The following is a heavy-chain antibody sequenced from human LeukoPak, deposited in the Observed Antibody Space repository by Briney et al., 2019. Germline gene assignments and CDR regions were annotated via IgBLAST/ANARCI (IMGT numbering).Heavy chain of an antibody. J-gene: IGHJ6*02. CDR1: GGSISSYY. V-gene: IGHV4-59*12. CDR3: ARVDCSSTSCHRNYYYYYGMDV. CDR2: IYYSGST. Sequence: SETLSLTCTVSGGSISSYYWSWIRQPPGKGLEWIGYIYYSGSTYYNPSLKSRVTISVDTSKNQFSLKLSSVTAADTAVYYCARVDCSSTSCHRNYYYYYGMDVWGQGTTVTVSS. D-gene: IGHD2-2*01.